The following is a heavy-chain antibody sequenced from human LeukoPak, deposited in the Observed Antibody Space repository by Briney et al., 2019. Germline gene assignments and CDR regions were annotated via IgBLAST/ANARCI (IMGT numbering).Heavy chain of an antibody. D-gene: IGHD3-10*01. CDR1: GYTFTDYY. Sequence: GASVKVSCKASGYTFTDYYVHWVRQAPGQGLEWMGWINPNSGGTNYAQKFQGRVTMTRDTSISTAYMELSRLRSDDTAVYYCARLLWFGEQTDYWGQGTLVTVSP. CDR3: ARLLWFGEQTDY. CDR2: INPNSGGT. J-gene: IGHJ4*02. V-gene: IGHV1-2*02.